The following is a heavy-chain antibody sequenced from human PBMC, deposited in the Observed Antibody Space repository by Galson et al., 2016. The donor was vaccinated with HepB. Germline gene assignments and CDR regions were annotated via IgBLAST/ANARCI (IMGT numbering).Heavy chain of an antibody. Sequence: PALVKPTQTLTLTCTFSGFSFSTSGVGVGWIRQPPGKALEWLALIYWDDDNRYSPSLKSRLTITKDTSRNQVVLTMTNMDPVDTATYYCAHRTYYSDSSNYYPFDYWGQGT. CDR1: GFSFSTSGVG. CDR3: AHRTYYSDSSNYYPFDY. V-gene: IGHV2-5*02. CDR2: IYWDDDN. D-gene: IGHD3-22*01. J-gene: IGHJ4*02.